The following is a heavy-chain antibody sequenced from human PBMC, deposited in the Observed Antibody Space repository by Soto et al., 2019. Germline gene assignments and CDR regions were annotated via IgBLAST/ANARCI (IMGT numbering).Heavy chain of an antibody. V-gene: IGHV4-34*01. CDR3: ARGGGNIVVVPAATYYFDY. CDR1: GGSFSGYY. D-gene: IGHD2-2*01. CDR2: INHSGST. J-gene: IGHJ4*02. Sequence: QVQLQQWGAGLLKPSETLSLTCAVYGGSFSGYYWSWIRQPPGKGLEWIGEINHSGSTNYNPYLKSRVTLSVDTSKNQFSRKLSSVTAADTAVYYCARGGGNIVVVPAATYYFDYWGQGTLVTVSS.